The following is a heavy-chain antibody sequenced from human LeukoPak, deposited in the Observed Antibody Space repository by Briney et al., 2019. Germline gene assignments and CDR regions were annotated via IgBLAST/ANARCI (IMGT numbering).Heavy chain of an antibody. CDR1: GYTFTDDY. V-gene: IGHV1-2*02. CDR3: ARDLRVLYSYGECDY. CDR2: INPNSGGT. D-gene: IGHD5-18*01. J-gene: IGHJ4*02. Sequence: ASVKVSCKASGYTFTDDYIHWVRQAPGQGLEWMGWINPNSGGTHYAQNFQGRVTMTRDTSISTAYLDLSRLRSDDTAVYYCARDLRVLYSYGECDYWGQGTLVTVSS.